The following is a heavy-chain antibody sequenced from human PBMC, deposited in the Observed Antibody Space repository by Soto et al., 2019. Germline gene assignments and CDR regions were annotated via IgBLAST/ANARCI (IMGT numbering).Heavy chain of an antibody. CDR2: IYYSGST. Sequence: SETLSLTCTVSGGSISSYDWSWIRQPPGKGLEWIGYIYYSGSTNYNPSLKSRVTISVDTSKNQFSLKLSSVTAADTALYYCARMGVVGATTFDYWGQGTLVTVSS. V-gene: IGHV4-59*01. J-gene: IGHJ4*02. CDR3: ARMGVVGATTFDY. D-gene: IGHD1-26*01. CDR1: GGSISSYD.